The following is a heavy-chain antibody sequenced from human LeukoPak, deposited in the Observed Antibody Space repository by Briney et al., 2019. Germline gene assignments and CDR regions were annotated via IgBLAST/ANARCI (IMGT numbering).Heavy chain of an antibody. Sequence: ASETLSLTCAVSGGSISSYYWSWIRQPPGKGLEWIGYIYSSGSTNYNPSLKSRITISVDTSKNQFSLKLSSVTAADTAVYYCARFAYCGGHCWYYFDYWGQGSLVTVSS. J-gene: IGHJ4*02. V-gene: IGHV4-59*01. CDR2: IYSSGST. CDR3: ARFAYCGGHCWYYFDY. D-gene: IGHD2-21*02. CDR1: GGSISSYY.